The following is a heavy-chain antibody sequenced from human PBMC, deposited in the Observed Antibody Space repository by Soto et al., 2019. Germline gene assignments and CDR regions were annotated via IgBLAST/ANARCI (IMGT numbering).Heavy chain of an antibody. V-gene: IGHV6-1*01. D-gene: IGHD3-10*01. J-gene: IGHJ4*02. CDR1: GDSVSSTSAA. CDR3: ARNYYGSGSYYSSFDY. Sequence: QIQLQLSGPGLVKPSQTLSLTCAISGDSVSSTSAAWNWIRQSPSRGLEWLGRTFYDSTWYTDYAPSVKVRMTINADTSKNHFSLNLNSVTPDDTALYYCARNYYGSGSYYSSFDYWGQGALVTVSS. CDR2: TFYDSTWYT.